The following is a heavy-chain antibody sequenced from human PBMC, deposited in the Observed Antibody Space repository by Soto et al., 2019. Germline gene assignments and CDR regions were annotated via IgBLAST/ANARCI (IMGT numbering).Heavy chain of an antibody. J-gene: IGHJ4*02. Sequence: QVQLQESGPGLVKPSETLSLTCTVSGGSISSYYWSWIRRPPGKGLKYIGYIYDSGSTNYRRSLKSRITISVNTSKNQFSLKLSSVTAADTALYFCARLGRYQMGIFDYWGQGTLVTVSS. D-gene: IGHD2-2*01. CDR1: GGSISSYY. V-gene: IGHV4-59*08. CDR2: IYDSGST. CDR3: ARLGRYQMGIFDY.